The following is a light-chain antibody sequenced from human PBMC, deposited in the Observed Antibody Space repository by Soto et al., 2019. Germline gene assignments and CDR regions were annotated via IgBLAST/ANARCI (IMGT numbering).Light chain of an antibody. J-gene: IGKJ5*01. CDR1: ESVNSN. CDR2: GAS. CDR3: QHYNNWAIT. Sequence: EIVMTQSPATLSVSPGERATLSCRASESVNSNLAWYQQKPGQAPSLLIYGASIRATGIPARFSGSGSGTQFTLTISSLQSEDFAVYYCQHYNNWAITFGQGTRLEIK. V-gene: IGKV3-15*01.